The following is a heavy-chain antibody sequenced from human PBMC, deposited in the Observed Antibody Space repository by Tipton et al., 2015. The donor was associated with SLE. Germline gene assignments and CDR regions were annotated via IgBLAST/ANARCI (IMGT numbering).Heavy chain of an antibody. J-gene: IGHJ4*02. CDR2: IYYSGST. V-gene: IGHV4-59*01. Sequence: LRLSCTVSGGSISSYYWGWIRQPPGKGLEWIGYIYYSGSTNYNPSLKSRVTISVDTSKNQFSLKLSSVTAADTAVYYCARGDYFDYWGQGTLVTVSS. CDR1: GGSISSYY. CDR3: ARGDYFDY.